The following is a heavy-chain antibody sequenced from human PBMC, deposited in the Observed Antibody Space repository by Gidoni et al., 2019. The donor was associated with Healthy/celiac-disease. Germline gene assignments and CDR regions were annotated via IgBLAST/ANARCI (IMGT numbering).Heavy chain of an antibody. CDR1: GFTFSIYS. Sequence: EVQLVESGGGLVKPGGSLRLSGAASGFTFSIYSMHWVRQAPGKGLEWVSSISSSSSYIYYADSVKGRFTISRDNAKNSLYLQMNSLRAEDTAVYYCARGRGKFHTMIVVDYYYFDYWGQGTLVTVAS. V-gene: IGHV3-21*01. J-gene: IGHJ4*02. CDR2: ISSSSSYI. D-gene: IGHD3-22*01. CDR3: ARGRGKFHTMIVVDYYYFDY.